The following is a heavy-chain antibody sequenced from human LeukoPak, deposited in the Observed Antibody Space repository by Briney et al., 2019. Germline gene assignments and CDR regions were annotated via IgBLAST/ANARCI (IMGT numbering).Heavy chain of an antibody. CDR2: ISGSGST. J-gene: IGHJ4*02. CDR3: AKVPLNYYDTMVYFDY. CDR1: GFTFSSYA. V-gene: IGHV3-23*01. Sequence: PGGSLRLSCAASGFTFSSYAMSWVRQAPGKGLEWVSAISGSGSTYYADSVKGRFTISRDNSKNTLYLQMNSLRAEDTAVYYCAKVPLNYYDTMVYFDYWGQGTLVTVSS. D-gene: IGHD3-22*01.